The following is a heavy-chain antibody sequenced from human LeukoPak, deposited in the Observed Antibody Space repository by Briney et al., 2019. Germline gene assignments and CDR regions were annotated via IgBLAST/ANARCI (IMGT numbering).Heavy chain of an antibody. D-gene: IGHD3-22*01. CDR1: GFTFSSYS. Sequence: PGGSLRLSCAASGFTFSSYSMHWVRQAPGKGLEWVAVISYDGSNKYYADSVKGRFTISRDNSKNTLYLQMNSLRAEDTAVYYCAKDRFRAVYYYDSSGFLGALGYWGQGTLVTVSS. V-gene: IGHV3-30*18. CDR2: ISYDGSNK. CDR3: AKDRFRAVYYYDSSGFLGALGY. J-gene: IGHJ4*02.